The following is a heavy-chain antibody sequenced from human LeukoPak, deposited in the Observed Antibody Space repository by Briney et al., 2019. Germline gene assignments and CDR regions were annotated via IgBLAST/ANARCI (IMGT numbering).Heavy chain of an antibody. CDR1: GFPFSSYW. D-gene: IGHD2-2*01. CDR2: INNDGSTT. Sequence: GGSLRLSCAASGFPFSSYWMFWVRQAPGKGLAWVSGINNDGSTTSYGDSVKGRFTISRDNAKKSLYLQMDSLRAEDTAVYYCAGPTCLRGGYCSTNSWGQGTLVTVSS. J-gene: IGHJ4*02. CDR3: AGPTCLRGGYCSTNS. V-gene: IGHV3-74*01.